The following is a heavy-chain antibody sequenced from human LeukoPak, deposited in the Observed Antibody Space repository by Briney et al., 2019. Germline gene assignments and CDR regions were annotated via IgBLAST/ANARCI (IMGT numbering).Heavy chain of an antibody. Sequence: SETLSLTCTVSGGSISSSSYYWGWIRQPPGKGLEWIGNVYHSGTTYYNSSLKSRVTISVDTSKNQFSLRLTSVTAADTAVYYCARGFSAFGIWGLGTMVTVSS. CDR2: VYHSGTT. CDR1: GGSISSSSYY. D-gene: IGHD3-3*01. V-gene: IGHV4-39*02. J-gene: IGHJ3*02. CDR3: ARGFSAFGI.